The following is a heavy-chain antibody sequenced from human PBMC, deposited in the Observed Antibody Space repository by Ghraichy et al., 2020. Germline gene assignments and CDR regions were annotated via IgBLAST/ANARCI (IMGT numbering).Heavy chain of an antibody. CDR2: IDYSGST. Sequence: SETLSLTCTVSGGSITTGGYYWSWIRQHSGQGLEWIGYIDYSGSTYYNPSLKSRVTISVDTSKNRFSLKLSSVTAADTAVYYCARGGRGTSTDITSYWGQGTLVTVSS. V-gene: IGHV4-31*03. J-gene: IGHJ4*02. CDR1: GGSITTGGYY. CDR3: ARGGRGTSTDITSY. D-gene: IGHD2-21*01.